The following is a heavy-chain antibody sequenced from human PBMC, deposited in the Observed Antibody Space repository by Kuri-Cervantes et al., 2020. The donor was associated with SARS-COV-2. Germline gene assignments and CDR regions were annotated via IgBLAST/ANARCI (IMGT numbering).Heavy chain of an antibody. CDR1: GFTFSSYA. J-gene: IGHJ2*01. V-gene: IGHV3-30-3*01. CDR3: AEDLRAAADPYWYFDL. D-gene: IGHD6-13*01. CDR2: ISYDGSNK. Sequence: GGSLRLSCAASGFTFSSYAMHWVRQAPGKGLEWVAVISYDGSNKYYADSVKGRFTISRDNSKNTLYLQMNSLRAEDTAVYYCAEDLRAAADPYWYFDLWGRGTLVTVSS.